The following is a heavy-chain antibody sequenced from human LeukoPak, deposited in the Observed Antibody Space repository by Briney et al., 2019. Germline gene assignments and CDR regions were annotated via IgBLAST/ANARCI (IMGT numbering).Heavy chain of an antibody. CDR3: ARDAYWFDP. J-gene: IGHJ5*02. CDR2: IQYDGSNR. V-gene: IGHV3-30*02. CDR1: GFRFSSYG. Sequence: GGSLRLSCVASGFRFSSYGMYWVRQAPGKGLEWVAFIQYDGSNRYYADSVKGRFTISRDNSKSTVYLQMNSLRIEDTAVYFCARDAYWFDPWGQGTLVTVSS.